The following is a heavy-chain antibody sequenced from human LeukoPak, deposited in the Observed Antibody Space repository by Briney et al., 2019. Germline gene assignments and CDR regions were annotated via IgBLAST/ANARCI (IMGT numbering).Heavy chain of an antibody. J-gene: IGHJ4*02. CDR2: ISSSRTT. CDR1: GFTFSTYA. CDR3: AKGSLGYSSSWYDFDY. Sequence: GGSLRISCVASGFTFSTYAMSWVRQAPGKGLEWVSAISSSRTTYYADSVKGRFTISRDNSKNTLYLQMNSLRAEDTAVYYCAKGSLGYSSSWYDFDYWGQGTLVTVSS. V-gene: IGHV3-23*01. D-gene: IGHD6-13*01.